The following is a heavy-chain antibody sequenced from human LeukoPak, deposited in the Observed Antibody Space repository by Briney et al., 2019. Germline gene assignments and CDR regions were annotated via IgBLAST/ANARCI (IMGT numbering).Heavy chain of an antibody. CDR3: ARGLYCGRDCYYYFDY. CDR1: GGTFSSYA. J-gene: IGHJ4*02. Sequence: SVKVSCKASGGTFSSYAISWVRQAPGQGLEWMGGIIPIFGTANYAQKFQGRVTITADESTSTAYMELSSLRSEDTAVYYCARGLYCGRDCYYYFDYWGQGTLVTVSS. V-gene: IGHV1-69*01. CDR2: IIPIFGTA. D-gene: IGHD2-21*01.